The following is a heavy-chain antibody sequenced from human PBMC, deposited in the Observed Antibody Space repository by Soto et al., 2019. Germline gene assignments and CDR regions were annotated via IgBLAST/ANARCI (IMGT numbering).Heavy chain of an antibody. CDR3: ARAEASARGIYYYDSSGYLDY. Sequence: PSETLSLTCAVYGLSFSGYYWSWIRQPPGKGLEWIGEINHSGSTNYNPSLKSRVTISVDTSKNQFSLKLSSVTAADTAVYYCARAEASARGIYYYDSSGYLDYWGPGTLVTSPQ. CDR2: INHSGST. V-gene: IGHV4-34*01. J-gene: IGHJ4*02. CDR1: GLSFSGYY. D-gene: IGHD3-22*01.